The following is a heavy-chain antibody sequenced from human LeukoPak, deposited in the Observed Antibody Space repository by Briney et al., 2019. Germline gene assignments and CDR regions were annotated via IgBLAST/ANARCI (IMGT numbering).Heavy chain of an antibody. V-gene: IGHV1-18*01. CDR3: ATGGTYYYGNTTYHTFDY. Sequence: ASPKVSCKASGYTFTSYGISWVRQAPRQGLERMGRISAYNGNTNYAQKLQGRVTMTTDTSTSTAYMELRSLRSEDTAVYYCATGGTYYYGNTTYHTFDYWGQGTLPAVSS. D-gene: IGHD2/OR15-2a*01. CDR1: GYTFTSYG. CDR2: ISAYNGNT. J-gene: IGHJ4*02.